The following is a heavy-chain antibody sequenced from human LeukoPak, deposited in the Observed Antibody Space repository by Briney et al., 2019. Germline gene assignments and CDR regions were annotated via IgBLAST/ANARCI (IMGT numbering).Heavy chain of an antibody. Sequence: PSETLSLTCTVSGTSISSHYWSWLRQTPGKGLEWIGYIGYVHNSGSTNYSPSLKSRVTISVDTSKNQFSLKLSSVTAADTAVYYCARDVPMGCYDSSGHRGYYYGMDVWGQGTTVTVSS. J-gene: IGHJ6*02. V-gene: IGHV4-59*11. D-gene: IGHD3-22*01. CDR3: ARDVPMGCYDSSGHRGYYYGMDV. CDR1: GTSISSHY. CDR2: IGYVHNSGST.